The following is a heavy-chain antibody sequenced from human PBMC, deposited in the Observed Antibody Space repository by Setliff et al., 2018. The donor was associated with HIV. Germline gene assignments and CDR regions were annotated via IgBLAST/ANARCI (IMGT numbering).Heavy chain of an antibody. CDR3: ARARLRGSGAALVY. D-gene: IGHD3-10*01. Sequence: SVKVSCKASGGTFSSYAISWGRKAPGQGLEWMGGIIPIFGTANYAQKFQGRVTITADESTSTAYMELSSLRSEDTAVYYCARARLRGSGAALVYWGQGTLVTVSS. V-gene: IGHV1-69*13. CDR1: GGTFSSYA. J-gene: IGHJ4*02. CDR2: IIPIFGTA.